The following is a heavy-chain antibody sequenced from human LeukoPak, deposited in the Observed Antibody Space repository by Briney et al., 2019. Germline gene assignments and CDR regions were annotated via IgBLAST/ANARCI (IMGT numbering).Heavy chain of an antibody. J-gene: IGHJ6*01. V-gene: IGHV4-59*01. CDR2: IFDSGST. CDR3: ARVVVDCSSTSCPADYYYGMYV. D-gene: IGHD2-2*01. Sequence: SETLSLTCTVAGGSISSYYWSWIRQPPGKGLEWNGYIFDSGSTNYNPSLKSRVTISVDTSKSQFSLKLSSVTAADTAVYYCARVVVDCSSTSCPADYYYGMYVWGQGNTVTVSS. CDR1: GGSISSYY.